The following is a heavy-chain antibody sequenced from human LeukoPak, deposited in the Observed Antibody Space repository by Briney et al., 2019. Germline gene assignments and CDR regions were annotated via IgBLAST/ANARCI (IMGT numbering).Heavy chain of an antibody. CDR3: ARRIQLWSYWHFDL. CDR1: GGSINGYS. Sequence: PSGTLSLTCSVSGGSINGYSWGWVRQPPGKGLECIGYMFDRGSPNHHPSLQNRVTTSVDTSKNEFSLRLTSVTAADTAVYYCARRIQLWSYWHFDLWGRGTLVTVSS. CDR2: MFDRGSP. J-gene: IGHJ2*01. D-gene: IGHD5-18*01. V-gene: IGHV4-4*09.